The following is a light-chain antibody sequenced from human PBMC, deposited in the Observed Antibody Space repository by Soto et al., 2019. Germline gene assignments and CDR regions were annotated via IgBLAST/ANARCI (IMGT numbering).Light chain of an antibody. Sequence: EIVLTQSPGTLSLSPGERATLSCRASQSVNSRYLAWYQRKPGQAPRLLIYGASSRATGIPDRFSGSGSGTDFTLTISRLEPEDFAVYYCQQYGSSPETFGQGTKVEIK. CDR1: QSVNSRY. J-gene: IGKJ1*01. V-gene: IGKV3-20*01. CDR3: QQYGSSPET. CDR2: GAS.